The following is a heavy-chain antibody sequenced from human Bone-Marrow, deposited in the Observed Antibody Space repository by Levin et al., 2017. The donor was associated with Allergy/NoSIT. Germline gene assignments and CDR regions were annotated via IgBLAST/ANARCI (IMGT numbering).Heavy chain of an antibody. CDR3: ARLDCYSFDY. D-gene: IGHD3/OR15-3a*01. Sequence: KPSETLSLTCTVSGGSISSSGYHWTWIRQYPNKGLEWIGYISYRGSTYFNPSLKSRLTMSIDTSEQHFSLNLTSVSAADTAIYYCARLDCYSFDYWGQGALVTVSS. J-gene: IGHJ4*02. CDR1: GGSISSSGYH. V-gene: IGHV4-31*03. CDR2: ISYRGST.